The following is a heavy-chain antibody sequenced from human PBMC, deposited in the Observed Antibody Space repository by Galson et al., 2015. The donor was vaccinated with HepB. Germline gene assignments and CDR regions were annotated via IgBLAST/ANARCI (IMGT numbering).Heavy chain of an antibody. CDR1: GFTFSGSA. J-gene: IGHJ4*02. CDR2: IRSKVSSYAT. Sequence: SLRLYCAAPGFTFSGSAIHWVRQASGKGLEWVGRIRSKVSSYATEYAASVKGRFTISRDDSKNTAYLHMNSLKTEDTAVYYCTRLGDFSGYSSSWGQGTLVTVSS. CDR3: TRLGDFSGYSSS. V-gene: IGHV3-73*01. D-gene: IGHD6-13*01.